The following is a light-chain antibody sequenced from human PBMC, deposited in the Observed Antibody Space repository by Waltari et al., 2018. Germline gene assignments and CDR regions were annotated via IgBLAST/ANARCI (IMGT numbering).Light chain of an antibody. CDR1: QSVSSN. J-gene: IGKJ4*01. CDR2: GAS. CDR3: QQYNKWPPLT. Sequence: EIVMTQSPATLPVSPGERATLSCRGSQSVSSNLAWYQQKPGQAPRLLIYGASTRATGIPARFSGSGSGTEFTLTISSLQPEDFAVYYCQQYNKWPPLTFGGGTKVEIK. V-gene: IGKV3-15*01.